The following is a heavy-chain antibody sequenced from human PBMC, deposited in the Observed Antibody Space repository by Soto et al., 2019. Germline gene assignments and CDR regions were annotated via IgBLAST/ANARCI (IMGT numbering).Heavy chain of an antibody. D-gene: IGHD3-9*01. V-gene: IGHV3-21*01. CDR3: ARGVDDILTGYPEDSIYYYYGMDV. CDR1: GFTFSSYS. CDR2: ISSSSSYI. J-gene: IGHJ6*02. Sequence: PGGSLRLSCAASGFTFSSYSMNWVRQAPGKGLEWVSSISSSSSYIYYADSVKGRFTISRDNAKNSLYLQMNSLRAEDTAVYYCARGVDDILTGYPEDSIYYYYGMDVWGQGTTVTVSS.